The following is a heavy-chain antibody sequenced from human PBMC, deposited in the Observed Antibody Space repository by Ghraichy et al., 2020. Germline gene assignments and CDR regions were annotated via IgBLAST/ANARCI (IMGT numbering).Heavy chain of an antibody. CDR1: GFTFSDYY. V-gene: IGHV3-11*06. CDR2: ISSSSSYT. D-gene: IGHD3-22*01. CDR3: ARDPGYSSGYYYEV. J-gene: IGHJ4*02. Sequence: GGSLRLSCAASGFTFSDYYMSWIRQAPGKGLEWVSYISSSSSYTNYADSVKGRFTISRDNAKNSLYLQMNSLRAEDTAVYYCARDPGYSSGYYYEVWGQGTLVTVSS.